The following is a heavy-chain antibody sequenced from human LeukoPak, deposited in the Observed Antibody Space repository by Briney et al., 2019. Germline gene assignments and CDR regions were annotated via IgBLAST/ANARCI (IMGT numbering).Heavy chain of an antibody. CDR2: IYSGGGT. J-gene: IGHJ3*02. V-gene: IGHV3-66*01. D-gene: IGHD2-21*02. CDR3: ARDGTCGGACKGAFDI. Sequence: GGSLRLSCAASGFTFTNAWMSWVRQAPGKGLEWVSVIYSGGGTYYADSLKGRFTISRDNSKNTLYLQMNSLRAEDTAVYYCARDGTCGGACKGAFDIWGQGTMVTVSS. CDR1: GFTFTNAW.